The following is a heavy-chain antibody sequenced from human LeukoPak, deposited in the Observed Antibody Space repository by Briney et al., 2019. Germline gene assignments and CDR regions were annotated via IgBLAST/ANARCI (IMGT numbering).Heavy chain of an antibody. CDR1: GYTFTSYD. J-gene: IGHJ4*02. D-gene: IGHD3-3*01. Sequence: ASVKVSCKASGYTFTSYDINWVRQATGQGLEWMGWMNPNSGNTDYAQKFQGRVTITRNTSISTAYMELSSLRSEDTAVYYCARGRTYYDFWSGYPDYWGQGTLVTVSS. CDR2: MNPNSGNT. CDR3: ARGRTYYDFWSGYPDY. V-gene: IGHV1-8*03.